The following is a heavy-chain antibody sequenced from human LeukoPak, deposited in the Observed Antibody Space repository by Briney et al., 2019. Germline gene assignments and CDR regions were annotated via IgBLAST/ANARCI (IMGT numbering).Heavy chain of an antibody. CDR1: GFTFSSYS. V-gene: IGHV3-48*01. CDR3: VREVGYSNYMDV. D-gene: IGHD4-11*01. J-gene: IGHJ6*03. Sequence: GGSLRLSCAASGFTFSSYSMNWVRQAPGKGLGWVSYIGSSSSTIYYADSVKGRFTISRDNAKNSLYLQMNSLRAEDTAVYYCVREVGYSNYMDVWGKGTTVTVSS. CDR2: IGSSSSTI.